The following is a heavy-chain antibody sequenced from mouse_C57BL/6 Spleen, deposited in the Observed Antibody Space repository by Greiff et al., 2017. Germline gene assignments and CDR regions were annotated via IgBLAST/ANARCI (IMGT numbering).Heavy chain of an antibody. D-gene: IGHD4-1*01. CDR2: IDPSDSYT. Sequence: QVQLQQSGAELVMPGASVKLSCKASGYTFTSYWMHWVKQRPGQGLEWIGEIDPSDSYTNYNQKFKGKSTLTVDKSSSTAYMQLSSLTSEDSAVYYCARCGNPNLPGAYWGQGTLVTVSA. CDR3: ARCGNPNLPGAY. V-gene: IGHV1-69*01. J-gene: IGHJ3*01. CDR1: GYTFTSYW.